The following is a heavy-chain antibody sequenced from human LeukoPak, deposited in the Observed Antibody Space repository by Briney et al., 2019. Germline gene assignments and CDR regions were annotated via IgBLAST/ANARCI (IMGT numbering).Heavy chain of an antibody. CDR1: GFIFTNYF. CDR2: MKEDGSQK. Sequence: GGSLRLSCAASGFIFTNYFMSWVRQAPGKGLQWVANMKEDGSQKHYVDSVKGRFTISRDNAKNSLFLQMNSLGIEDTAVYYCARGFSIDYWGQGSLVTVSS. J-gene: IGHJ4*02. V-gene: IGHV3-7*03. D-gene: IGHD3-3*01. CDR3: ARGFSIDY.